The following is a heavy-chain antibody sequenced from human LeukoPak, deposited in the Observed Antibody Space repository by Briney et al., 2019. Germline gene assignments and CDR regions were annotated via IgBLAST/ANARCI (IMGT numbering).Heavy chain of an antibody. CDR1: GYSISSGYY. V-gene: IGHV4-38-2*02. Sequence: TSETLSLTCTVSGYSISSGYYWGWIRQPPGKGLEWIGSIYHSGNTYYNPSLKSRVTISVDTSKNQFSLKLSSVTAADTAVYYCASSPGGAVGATQDDWFDPWGQGTLVTVSS. CDR2: IYHSGNT. J-gene: IGHJ5*02. D-gene: IGHD2-15*01. CDR3: ASSPGGAVGATQDDWFDP.